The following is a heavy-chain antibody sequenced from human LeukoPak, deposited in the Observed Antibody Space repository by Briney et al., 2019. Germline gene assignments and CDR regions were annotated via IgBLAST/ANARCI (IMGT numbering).Heavy chain of an antibody. Sequence: GGSLRLSCAASGFTFSDHYIDWVRQAPGKGLGWVGRSRDKGNSYTTAYAASVRGRFTISRDDSKNSLYLQMNSLKIEDTAVYYCTKLARAPRDFDYWGQGTLVTVSS. J-gene: IGHJ4*01. D-gene: IGHD3-10*01. V-gene: IGHV3-72*01. CDR3: TKLARAPRDFDY. CDR1: GFTFSDHY. CDR2: SRDKGNSYTT.